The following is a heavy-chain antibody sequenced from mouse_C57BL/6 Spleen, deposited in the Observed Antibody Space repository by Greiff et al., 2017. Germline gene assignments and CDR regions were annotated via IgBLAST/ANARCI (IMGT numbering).Heavy chain of an antibody. CDR3: ARFDGYYEDY. J-gene: IGHJ2*01. Sequence: QVQLQQSGPELVKPGASVKISCKASGYAFSSSWMNWVKQRPGKGLEWIGRIYPGDGDTNYNGKFKGKATLTADKSSSTAYMQLSSLTSEDSAVYFCARFDGYYEDYWGQGTTLTVSS. CDR1: GYAFSSSW. D-gene: IGHD2-3*01. V-gene: IGHV1-82*01. CDR2: IYPGDGDT.